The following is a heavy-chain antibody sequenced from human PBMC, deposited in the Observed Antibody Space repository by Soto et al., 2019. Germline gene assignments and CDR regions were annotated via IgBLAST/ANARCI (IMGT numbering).Heavy chain of an antibody. CDR1: GFTFSSSA. D-gene: IGHD4-17*01. CDR3: AKVVGAPDS. J-gene: IGHJ4*02. CDR2: ISGSGDST. V-gene: IGHV3-23*01. Sequence: EVQLLESGGGLVRPGGSLRLSCAASGFTFSSSALSWVRQAPDKGLEWVSAISGSGDSTYYADSVRGRFTISRDNSKNTLYLQMNSLRVEDTAIYYCAKVVGAPDSWGQGALVIVSS.